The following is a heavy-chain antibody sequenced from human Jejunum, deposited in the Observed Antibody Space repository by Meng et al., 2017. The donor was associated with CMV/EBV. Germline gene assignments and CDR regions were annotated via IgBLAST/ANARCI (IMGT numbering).Heavy chain of an antibody. D-gene: IGHD6-6*01. Sequence: AASGFTFSSYSMNWVRQAPGKGLEWVSYITSSSSSIYYADSVKGRFTISRDNAKNSLYLQMNSLRAEDTAVYYCARRGSSRSEDYWGQGALVTVSS. CDR2: ITSSSSSI. V-gene: IGHV3-48*04. CDR3: ARRGSSRSEDY. J-gene: IGHJ4*02. CDR1: GFTFSSYS.